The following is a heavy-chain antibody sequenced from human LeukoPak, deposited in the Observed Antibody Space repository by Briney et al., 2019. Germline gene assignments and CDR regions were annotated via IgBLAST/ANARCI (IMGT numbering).Heavy chain of an antibody. V-gene: IGHV4-39*06. Sequence: SETLSLTCTVSGGSISSSSYYWGWIRQPPGKGLEWIGSIYYSGSTYYNPSLKSRVTISVDTSKNQFPLKLSSVTAADTAVYYCARDRSHRYCSSTSCTLDYWGQGTLVTVSS. J-gene: IGHJ4*02. CDR3: ARDRSHRYCSSTSCTLDY. D-gene: IGHD2-2*01. CDR2: IYYSGST. CDR1: GGSISSSSYY.